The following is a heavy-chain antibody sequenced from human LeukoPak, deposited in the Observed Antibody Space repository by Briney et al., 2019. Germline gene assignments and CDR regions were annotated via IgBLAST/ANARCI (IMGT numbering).Heavy chain of an antibody. Sequence: SETLSLTCAVSGGSFSGYYWTWIRQPPGKGLEWIGEINHSGSTNYNPSLKSRVTISVDTSKNQFSLKLSSVTAADTAVYYCARGSGSHENWFDPWGQGTLVTVSS. V-gene: IGHV4-34*01. J-gene: IGHJ5*02. D-gene: IGHD1-26*01. CDR3: ARGSGSHENWFDP. CDR1: GGSFSGYY. CDR2: INHSGST.